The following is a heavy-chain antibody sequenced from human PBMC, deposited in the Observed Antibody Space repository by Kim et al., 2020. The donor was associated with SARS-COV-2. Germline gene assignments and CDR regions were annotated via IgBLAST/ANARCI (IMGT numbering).Heavy chain of an antibody. V-gene: IGHV3-48*03. D-gene: IGHD2-15*01. CDR1: GFTFSSYE. Sequence: GGSLRLSCAASGFTFSSYEMNWVRQAPGKGLEWVSYISSSGSTIYYADSVKGRFTISRDNAKNSLYLQMNSLRAEDTAVYYCARVSSYCSGGSCYSGPFDYWGQGTLVTVSS. J-gene: IGHJ4*02. CDR3: ARVSSYCSGGSCYSGPFDY. CDR2: ISSSGSTI.